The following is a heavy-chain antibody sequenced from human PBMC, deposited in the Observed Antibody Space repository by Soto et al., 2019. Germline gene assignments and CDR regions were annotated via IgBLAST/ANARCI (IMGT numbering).Heavy chain of an antibody. Sequence: GGSLRLSCSVSGFTLNTYSIHWVRQAPGKGLEWVAVVSFDGVNKHYRDSVKGRFTISRDIAKNMLYLQMTSLRLEDTALYYCARDPDLIEAAGNYFDYWGQGTLVTVSS. V-gene: IGHV3-30-3*01. J-gene: IGHJ4*02. CDR2: VSFDGVNK. CDR1: GFTLNTYS. CDR3: ARDPDLIEAAGNYFDY. D-gene: IGHD6-13*01.